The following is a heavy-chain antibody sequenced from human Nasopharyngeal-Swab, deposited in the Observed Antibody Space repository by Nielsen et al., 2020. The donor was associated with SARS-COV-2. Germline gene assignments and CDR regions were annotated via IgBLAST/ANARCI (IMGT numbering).Heavy chain of an antibody. V-gene: IGHV3-21*01. CDR3: ARDRFIGMKYFDY. D-gene: IGHD3-16*02. Sequence: GGSLRLSCAASGFTFSSYSMNWVRQAPGKGLEWVSSISSSSSYIYYADSVKGRFTISRDNAKNSLYLQMNSLRAEDTAVYYCARDRFIGMKYFDYWGQGTLVTVSS. J-gene: IGHJ4*02. CDR2: ISSSSSYI. CDR1: GFTFSSYS.